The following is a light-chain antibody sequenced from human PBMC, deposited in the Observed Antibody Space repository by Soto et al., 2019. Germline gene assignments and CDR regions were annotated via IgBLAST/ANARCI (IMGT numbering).Light chain of an antibody. Sequence: QSALTQPASVSGSPGQSITISCTGTSSDVGGYNYVSWYQQHPGKAPKLMIYDVSSRPSGVSYRFSGSKSGNTASLTISGLQAEDEAYYYCSSYTSSNTRYVFGTGTKVTVL. J-gene: IGLJ1*01. CDR3: SSYTSSNTRYV. V-gene: IGLV2-14*03. CDR1: SSDVGGYNY. CDR2: DVS.